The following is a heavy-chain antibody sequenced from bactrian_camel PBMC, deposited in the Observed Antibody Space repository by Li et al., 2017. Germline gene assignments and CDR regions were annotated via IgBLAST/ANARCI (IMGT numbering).Heavy chain of an antibody. J-gene: IGHJ4*01. D-gene: IGHD4*01. Sequence: QLVESGGGSVPVGGSLGLSCAVSGYTFSSECMGWFRENAKKEREGLATIDSDGITRYADSVKGRFAITKDNAKNTLYLQMNNLKPEDAAVYFCAVDFSCRHRLLLEVPVEYVDYASDYHWGQGTQVTVS. V-gene: IGHV3S53*01. CDR1: GYTFSSEC. CDR2: IDSDGIT. CDR3: AVDFSCRHRLLLEVPVEYVDYASDYH.